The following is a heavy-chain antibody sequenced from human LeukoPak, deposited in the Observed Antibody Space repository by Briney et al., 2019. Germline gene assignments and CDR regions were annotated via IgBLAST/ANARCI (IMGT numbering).Heavy chain of an antibody. CDR3: ARHFVVVPAAIGWFDP. J-gene: IGHJ5*02. Sequence: PSETLSLTCTVSGGSISSSSYYWGWIRQRPGKGLEWIGSIYYSGSTYYNPSIKSRVTISVDRSKPRFSLKLSSVTAADTAVYYFARHFVVVPAAIGWFDPWGQGTLVTVSS. V-gene: IGHV4-39*01. D-gene: IGHD2-2*02. CDR2: IYYSGST. CDR1: GGSISSSSYY.